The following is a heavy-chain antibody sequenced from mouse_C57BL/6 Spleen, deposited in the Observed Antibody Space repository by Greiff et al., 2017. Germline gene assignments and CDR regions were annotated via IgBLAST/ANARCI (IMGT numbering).Heavy chain of an antibody. CDR3: ARGLPGSY. V-gene: IGHV1-59*01. CDR2: IDPSDSYT. J-gene: IGHJ3*01. D-gene: IGHD6-1*01. Sequence: VQLQQSGAELVRPGTSVQLSCKASGYTFTSYWLHWVKQRPGQGLEWIGVIDPSDSYTNYNQKFKGKSTLTVDTSSSTACMQLSSLTSEDSAVYYWARGLPGSYWGQGTLVIVSA. CDR1: GYTFTSYW.